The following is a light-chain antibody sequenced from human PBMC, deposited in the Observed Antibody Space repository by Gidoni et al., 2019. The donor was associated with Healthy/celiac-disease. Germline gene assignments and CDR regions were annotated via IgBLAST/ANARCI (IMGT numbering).Light chain of an antibody. Sequence: QSALTQPPSASGAPGQSVTISCTGTSSDVGGYNYVSWYQQHPGKAPTLMIYEASKRPSGVPDRFSGSKSGNPASLTVSGLQAEDEADYYCSSYAGSNTVFGGGTKLTVL. CDR2: EAS. CDR3: SSYAGSNTV. J-gene: IGLJ2*01. V-gene: IGLV2-8*01. CDR1: SSDVGGYNY.